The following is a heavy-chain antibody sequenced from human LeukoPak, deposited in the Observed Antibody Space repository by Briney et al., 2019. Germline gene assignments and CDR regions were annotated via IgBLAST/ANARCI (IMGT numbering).Heavy chain of an antibody. CDR3: ARFCGGDCYSAVHAFDI. D-gene: IGHD2-21*02. CDR1: GRSVSSGSSY. V-gene: IGHV4-61*01. CDR2: IYYSGST. Sequence: SETLSLTCTVSGRSVSSGSSYWGWIRQPPGKGLEWIGYIYYSGSTNYNPSLKSRVTISVDTSKNQFSLKLSSVTAADTAVYYCARFCGGDCYSAVHAFDIWGQGTMVTVSS. J-gene: IGHJ3*02.